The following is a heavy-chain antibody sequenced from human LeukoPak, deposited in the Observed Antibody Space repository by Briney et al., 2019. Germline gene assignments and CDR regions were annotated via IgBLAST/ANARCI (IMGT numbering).Heavy chain of an antibody. CDR3: AGGASSIHFYY. CDR2: INHSGST. D-gene: IGHD3-16*01. Sequence: SETLSLTCAVYGGSFSGYYWSWIRQPPGKGLEWIGEINHSGSTNYNPSLKSRVTISVETSKNQFPLKLSAVAAADTPVYYCAGGASSIHFYYWGQGTLVTVSS. V-gene: IGHV4-34*01. CDR1: GGSFSGYY. J-gene: IGHJ4*02.